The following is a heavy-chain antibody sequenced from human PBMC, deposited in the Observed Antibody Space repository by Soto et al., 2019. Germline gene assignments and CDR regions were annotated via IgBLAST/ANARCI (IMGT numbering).Heavy chain of an antibody. CDR1: GFSLSTSGVG. V-gene: IGHV2-5*02. CDR3: AHVFVVVVNYGMDV. Sequence: QITLKESGPTLVKPTQTLTLTCTFSGFSLSTSGVGVGWIRQPPGKALEWLALIYWDDDKRYSPSLTSRLTITKDTSKNQVVLTMTNMDPVDTATYYCAHVFVVVVNYGMDVWGQGTTVTVSS. D-gene: IGHD2-15*01. CDR2: IYWDDDK. J-gene: IGHJ6*02.